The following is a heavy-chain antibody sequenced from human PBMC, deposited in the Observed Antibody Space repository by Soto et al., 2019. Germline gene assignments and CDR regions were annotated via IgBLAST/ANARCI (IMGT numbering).Heavy chain of an antibody. D-gene: IGHD3-22*01. Sequence: GGSLRLSCAASGFTFDDYAMHWVRQAPGKGLEWVSGISWNSGSIGYADSVKGRFTISRDNAKNSLYLQMNSLRAEDTALYYCAKDMVRGYYDSSGYSHFDYWGQGTLVTSPQ. CDR3: AKDMVRGYYDSSGYSHFDY. CDR2: ISWNSGSI. V-gene: IGHV3-9*01. J-gene: IGHJ4*02. CDR1: GFTFDDYA.